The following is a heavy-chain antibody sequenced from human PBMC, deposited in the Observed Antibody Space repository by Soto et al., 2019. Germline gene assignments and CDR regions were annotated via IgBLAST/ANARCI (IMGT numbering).Heavy chain of an antibody. J-gene: IGHJ6*02. CDR2: IYYSGST. CDR1: GGSISSGGYY. V-gene: IGHV4-30-4*01. Sequence: TLSLTCTVSGGSISSGGYYWSWIRQPPGKGLEWIGCIYYSGSTYYNPSLKSRVTISVDTSKNQFSLKLSSVTAADTAVYYCASHRYGSGSTDLKDYGMDVWGQGTTVTVSS. CDR3: ASHRYGSGSTDLKDYGMDV. D-gene: IGHD3-10*01.